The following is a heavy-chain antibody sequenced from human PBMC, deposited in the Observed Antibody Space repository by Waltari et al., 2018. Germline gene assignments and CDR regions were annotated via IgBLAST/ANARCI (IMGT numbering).Heavy chain of an antibody. V-gene: IGHV1-69*06. CDR2: IIPILGTA. Sequence: QVQLVQSGAEVKKPGSAVKFSCKASGGTFSSYAISWVRQAPGQGLGWRGGIIPILGTATYAQKFQGRVTITTDKSTSTAYMELSSLRSEDTAVYYCARDQQGDGYNTLFDYWGQGTLVTVSS. CDR1: GGTFSSYA. CDR3: ARDQQGDGYNTLFDY. J-gene: IGHJ4*02. D-gene: IGHD5-12*01.